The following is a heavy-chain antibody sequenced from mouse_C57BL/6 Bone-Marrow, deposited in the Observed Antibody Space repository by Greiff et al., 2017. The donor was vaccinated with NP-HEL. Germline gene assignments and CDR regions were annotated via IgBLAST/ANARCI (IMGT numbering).Heavy chain of an antibody. J-gene: IGHJ3*01. CDR3: ARSSSLAY. Sequence: EVKLVESGGGLVKPGGSLKLSCAASGFTFSDYGMHWVRQAPEKGLEWVAYISSGSSTIYYADTVKGRFTISRDNAKNTLFLQMTSLRSEDTAMYYCARSSSLAYWGQGTLVTVSA. CDR1: GFTFSDYG. V-gene: IGHV5-17*01. CDR2: ISSGSSTI. D-gene: IGHD1-1*01.